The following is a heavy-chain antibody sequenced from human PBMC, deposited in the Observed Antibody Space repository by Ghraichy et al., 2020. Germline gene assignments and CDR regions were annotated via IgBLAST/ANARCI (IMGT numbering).Heavy chain of an antibody. CDR2: ITGSSGGT. CDR1: GFTFSSYA. Sequence: ETLSLTCAASGFTFSSYALSWVRQAPGKGLEWVAAITGSSGGTYYADFVKGRITISRDTSKHTLYLPLNSLRVEDTAVYYCANQEALAMYDYYGMDVRGHGPPVTVSS. CDR3: ANQEALAMYDYYGMDV. V-gene: IGHV3-23*01. J-gene: IGHJ6*02. D-gene: IGHD2/OR15-2a*01.